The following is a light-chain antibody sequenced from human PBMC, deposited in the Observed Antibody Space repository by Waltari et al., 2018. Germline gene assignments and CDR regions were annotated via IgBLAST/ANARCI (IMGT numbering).Light chain of an antibody. J-gene: IGLJ2*01. CDR3: CSYAGSSTEV. V-gene: IGLV2-23*01. CDR1: SSDVGSYNL. CDR2: EGS. Sequence: QSALTQPASVSGSPGQSITISCTGTSSDVGSYNLVSWYQQHPGKAPKLMIYEGSKRPSGVSNRFSGSKSGNTASLTVSGLQAEDEADYCCCSYAGSSTEVFGGGTKLTVL.